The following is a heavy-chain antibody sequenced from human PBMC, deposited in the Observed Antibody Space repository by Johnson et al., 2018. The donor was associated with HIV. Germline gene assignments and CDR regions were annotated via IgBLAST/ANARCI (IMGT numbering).Heavy chain of an antibody. CDR2: IFSGGTT. CDR1: GFTVSSNY. Sequence: VQLVESGGGLVQPGGSLRLSCAASGFTVSSNYMTWVRKAPGKGLGWVSVIFSGGTTYYADSVKGRFIISRDNSHNTLYLQMNSRRTEDTAVYYCARACRDCYTCDAFDIWGQGTMVTVSS. D-gene: IGHD5-24*01. V-gene: IGHV3-66*01. CDR3: ARACRDCYTCDAFDI. J-gene: IGHJ3*02.